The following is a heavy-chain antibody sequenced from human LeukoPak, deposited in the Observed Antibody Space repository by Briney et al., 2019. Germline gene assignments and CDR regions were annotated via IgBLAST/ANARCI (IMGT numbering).Heavy chain of an antibody. Sequence: GGSLRLSCAASGFXFSSYEMNWVRQAPGKGLEWVSYISTSGSTIYYADSVKGRFTISRDNAKNSLYLQMNSLRAEDTAVYYCAREGVVVSAGLDYWGQGTLVTVSS. D-gene: IGHD2-15*01. CDR2: ISTSGSTI. CDR1: GFXFSSYE. V-gene: IGHV3-48*03. CDR3: AREGVVVSAGLDY. J-gene: IGHJ4*02.